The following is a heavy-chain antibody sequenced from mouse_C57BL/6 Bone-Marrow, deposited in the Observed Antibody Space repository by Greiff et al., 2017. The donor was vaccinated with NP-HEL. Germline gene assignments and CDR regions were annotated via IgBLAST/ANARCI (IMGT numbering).Heavy chain of an antibody. CDR3: ASLYYYGSSPEEDV. CDR1: GFSLTSYG. D-gene: IGHD1-1*01. Sequence: VMLVESGPGLVQPSQSLSITCTVSGFSLTSYGVHWVRQSPGKGLEWLGVIWSGGSTDYNAAFISRLSISKDNSKSQVFFKMNSLQADDTAIYYCASLYYYGSSPEEDVWGTGTTVTVSS. V-gene: IGHV2-2*01. J-gene: IGHJ1*03. CDR2: IWSGGST.